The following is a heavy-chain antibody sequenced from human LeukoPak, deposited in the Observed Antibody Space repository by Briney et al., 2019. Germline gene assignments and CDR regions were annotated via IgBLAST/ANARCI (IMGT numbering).Heavy chain of an antibody. D-gene: IGHD2-15*01. V-gene: IGHV4-59*01. CDR1: GGSFRGYY. J-gene: IGHJ4*02. Sequence: SETLSLTCAVYGGSFRGYYWNWFRQPPGKGLEWIGYIHSSGSTNYNPSLKSRVTISVDTSKNEFSLKLSSVNAADTAVYYCARGRGLDYWGQGTLVTVSS. CDR2: IHSSGST. CDR3: ARGRGLDY.